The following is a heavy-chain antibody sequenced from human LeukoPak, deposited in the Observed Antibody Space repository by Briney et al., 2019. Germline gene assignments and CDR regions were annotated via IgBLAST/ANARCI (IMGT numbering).Heavy chain of an antibody. J-gene: IGHJ5*02. V-gene: IGHV1-18*01. D-gene: IGHD6-13*01. Sequence: ASVKVSCKASGYTFTSYGISWVRQAPGQGLEWMGWISAYNGNTNYAQKFQGWVTMTRDTSISTAYMELSRLRSDDTAVYYCARSRAAAGNNWFDPWGQGTLVTVSS. CDR1: GYTFTSYG. CDR2: ISAYNGNT. CDR3: ARSRAAAGNNWFDP.